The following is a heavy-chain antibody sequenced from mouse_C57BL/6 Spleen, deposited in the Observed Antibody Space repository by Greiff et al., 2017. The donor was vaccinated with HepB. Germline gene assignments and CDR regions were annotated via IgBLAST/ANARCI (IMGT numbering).Heavy chain of an antibody. CDR2: INPSNGGT. J-gene: IGHJ1*03. V-gene: IGHV1-53*01. D-gene: IGHD1-1*01. CDR3: ARHPPYYYGSSYWYFDV. Sequence: QVHVKQPGTELVKPGASVKLSCKASGYTFTSYWMHWVKQRPGQGLEWIGNINPSNGGTNYNEKFKSKATLTVDKSSSTAYMQLSSLTSEDSAVYYCARHPPYYYGSSYWYFDVWGTGTTVTVSS. CDR1: GYTFTSYW.